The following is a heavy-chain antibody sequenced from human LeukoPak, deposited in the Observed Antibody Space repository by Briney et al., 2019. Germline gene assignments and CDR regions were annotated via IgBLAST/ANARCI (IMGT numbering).Heavy chain of an antibody. Sequence: PSETLSLTCTVSGDSMRTFYWSWIRQPPGKGLEWIGYVYYTGTTSYNPSLGGRISISVDTSGNQFSLNLISVTAADTAVYYCARGHGVLEWSSHYFDSWGQGTLVTVSS. V-gene: IGHV4-59*01. CDR2: VYYTGTT. J-gene: IGHJ4*02. CDR1: GDSMRTFY. CDR3: ARGHGVLEWSSHYFDS. D-gene: IGHD3-3*01.